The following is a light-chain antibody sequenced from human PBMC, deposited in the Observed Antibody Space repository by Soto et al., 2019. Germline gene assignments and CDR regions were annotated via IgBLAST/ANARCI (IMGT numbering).Light chain of an antibody. CDR1: SSDVGAYTY. Sequence: QSALTQPASVSGSPGQSITISCTGTSSDVGAYTYVSWYQQHPGKAPKLMIFEVSDRASVVSNRFSGAKSCNTASLNISGLQAEDEAYYYCSSYTTSNTLVFGGGTKLTVL. V-gene: IGLV2-14*01. J-gene: IGLJ2*01. CDR3: SSYTTSNTLV. CDR2: EVS.